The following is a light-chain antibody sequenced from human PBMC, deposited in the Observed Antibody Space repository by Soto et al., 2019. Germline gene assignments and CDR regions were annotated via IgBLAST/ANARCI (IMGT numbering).Light chain of an antibody. Sequence: DIQMTQSPSTLSASVGDRVTITCRASQTIDSWLAWYQQRPGKPPNLLIYKASTLASGVPSMLSGSGSGTEFTLTSNSRQPDEFATDFCQQYHISSGTFGQGTKVDIK. J-gene: IGKJ1*01. CDR1: QTIDSW. CDR3: QQYHISSGT. V-gene: IGKV1-5*03. CDR2: KAS.